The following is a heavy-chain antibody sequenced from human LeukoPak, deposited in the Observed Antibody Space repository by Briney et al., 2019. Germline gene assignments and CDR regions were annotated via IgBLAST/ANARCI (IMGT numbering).Heavy chain of an antibody. CDR2: ITISGHTK. CDR1: GFDLHTYE. CDR3: ARGDPHADL. V-gene: IGHV3-48*03. Sequence: PGGSLRLSCAASGFDLHTYEMNWVRQAPGKGLEWIADITISGHTKNYADSVKGLFTISRDSARTSLYLQMNSLRVEDTGVYFCARGDPHADLWGQGTLVTVSS. J-gene: IGHJ5*02.